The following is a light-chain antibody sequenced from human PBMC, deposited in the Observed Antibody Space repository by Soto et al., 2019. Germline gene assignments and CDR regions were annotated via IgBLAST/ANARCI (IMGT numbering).Light chain of an antibody. CDR2: GDS. CDR3: QSFDSSLSGYV. Sequence: KRVTISCTGSSSNIGAGYDVHWYQQLPGTAPKLLIYGDSNRPSGLPDRFSGSKSGTSASLAITGLQAEDEADYYCQSFDSSLSGYVFGTGTKVTVL. J-gene: IGLJ1*01. V-gene: IGLV1-40*01. CDR1: SSNIGAGYD.